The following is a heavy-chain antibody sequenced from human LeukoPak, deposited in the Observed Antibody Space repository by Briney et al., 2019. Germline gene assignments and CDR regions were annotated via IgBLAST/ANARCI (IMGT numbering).Heavy chain of an antibody. Sequence: GGSLRLSCAASGFTFSSYSMNWVRQAPGKGLEWVSYISTSSNTIHYADSVKGRFTISRDNVKNSLYLQMSSLRDEDTAVYYCARDRGTSGYLPWGQGTLVTVSS. J-gene: IGHJ5*02. CDR3: ARDRGTSGYLP. D-gene: IGHD3-22*01. CDR1: GFTFSSYS. V-gene: IGHV3-48*02. CDR2: ISTSSNTI.